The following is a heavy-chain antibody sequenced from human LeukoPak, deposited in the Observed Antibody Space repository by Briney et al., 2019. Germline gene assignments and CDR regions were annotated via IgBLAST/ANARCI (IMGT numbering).Heavy chain of an antibody. Sequence: GGSLRLSCAASGFTFSTYGMHWVRQAPGKGLEWVAFIRYDGSDKYYADSVKGRFTISRDNSNNTLFLHLNSLRGEDTAVYYCTRNSGWYGLSWGQGTLVTVSS. CDR1: GFTFSTYG. J-gene: IGHJ1*01. CDR3: TRNSGWYGLS. V-gene: IGHV3-30*02. D-gene: IGHD6-19*01. CDR2: IRYDGSDK.